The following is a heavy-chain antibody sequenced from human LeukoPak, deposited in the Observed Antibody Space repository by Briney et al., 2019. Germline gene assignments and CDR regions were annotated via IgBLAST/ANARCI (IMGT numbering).Heavy chain of an antibody. Sequence: GGSLRLSCAASGFTFSSYAMSWVRQAPGKGLEWVSAISGSGGSTYYADSVKGRFTISRDNSKNTLYLQMNSLRAEDTAVYYLSKDASSGSQWPDYYYYYGMDVWGQGTTVTVSS. J-gene: IGHJ6*02. CDR3: SKDASSGSQWPDYYYYYGMDV. CDR1: GFTFSSYA. V-gene: IGHV3-23*01. CDR2: ISGSGGST. D-gene: IGHD6-19*01.